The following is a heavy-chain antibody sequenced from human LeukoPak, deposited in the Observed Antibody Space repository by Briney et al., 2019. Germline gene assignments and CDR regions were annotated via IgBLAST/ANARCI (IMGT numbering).Heavy chain of an antibody. CDR2: INPSGGST. CDR1: GYTFTSYY. D-gene: IGHD2-15*01. J-gene: IGHJ6*02. CDR3: AREHCSGGSCYPYYYYYYGMDV. V-gene: IGHV1-46*01. Sequence: GASVKVSCKASGYTFTSYYMHWVRQAPGQGLEWMGIINPSGGSTSYAQKFQGRVTMTRDTSTNTVYMELSSLRSEDTAVYYCAREHCSGGSCYPYYYYYYGMDVWGQGTTVTVSS.